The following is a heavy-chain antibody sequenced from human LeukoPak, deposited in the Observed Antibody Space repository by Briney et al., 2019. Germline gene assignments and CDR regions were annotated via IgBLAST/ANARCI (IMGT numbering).Heavy chain of an antibody. CDR1: GGSFSGYY. CDR3: ARGGRWLQSYFDY. D-gene: IGHD5-12*01. V-gene: IGHV4-34*01. J-gene: IGHJ4*02. Sequence: SETLSLTCAVYGGSFSGYYWSWIRQPSGKGLEWIGEINHSGSTNYNPSLKSRVTISVDTSKNQFSLKLTSVTAADTAVYYCARGGRWLQSYFDYWGQGTLVTVSS. CDR2: INHSGST.